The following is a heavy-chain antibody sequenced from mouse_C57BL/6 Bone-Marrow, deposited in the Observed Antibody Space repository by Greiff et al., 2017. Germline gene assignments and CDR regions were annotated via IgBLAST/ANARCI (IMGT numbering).Heavy chain of an antibody. D-gene: IGHD2-4*01. Sequence: QVQLQQPGAELVMPGASVKLSCKASGYTFTSYWMHWVKQRPGQGLERIGEIDPSDSYTNYNQKFKGKSTLTVDKSSSTAYMQLSSLTSEDSAVYYCALYDYDEAWFAYWGQGTLVTVSA. CDR1: GYTFTSYW. J-gene: IGHJ3*01. CDR3: ALYDYDEAWFAY. V-gene: IGHV1-69*01. CDR2: IDPSDSYT.